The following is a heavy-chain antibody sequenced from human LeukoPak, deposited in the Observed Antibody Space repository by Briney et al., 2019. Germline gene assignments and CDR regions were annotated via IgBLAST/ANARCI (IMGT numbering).Heavy chain of an antibody. CDR2: IDTSSTTM. CDR3: ARDNWVDC. J-gene: IGHJ5*01. Sequence: GGSLRLSCAASGLTFSKYSMTWVRQAPGKGLEWVSFIDTSSTTMYYTDSVKGRFTISRDSAKNSLYLQMNGLKVEDTAIYYCARDNWVDCWGQGTLVTVSS. CDR1: GLTFSKYS. V-gene: IGHV3-48*04.